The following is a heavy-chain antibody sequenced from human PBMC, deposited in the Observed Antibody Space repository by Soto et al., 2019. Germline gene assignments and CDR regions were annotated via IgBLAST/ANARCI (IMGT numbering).Heavy chain of an antibody. J-gene: IGHJ4*02. Sequence: QVELVESGGGVVQPGRSLRVSCAASGFTFRSFTMHWVRQAPGKGLSWVATVSYDGRKAYYADSVRGRFTISRHNSNNTLTLQIDSLRPEDLAVYVGARDKDSSYFPPPYFFDSWGQGLRVTVSA. CDR1: GFTFRSFT. CDR3: ARDKDSSYFPPPYFFDS. D-gene: IGHD1-26*01. V-gene: IGHV3-30*04. CDR2: VSYDGRKA.